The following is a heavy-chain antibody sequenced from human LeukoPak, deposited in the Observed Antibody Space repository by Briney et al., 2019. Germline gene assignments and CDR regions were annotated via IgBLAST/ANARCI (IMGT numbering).Heavy chain of an antibody. CDR3: ISGASSSGFDY. V-gene: IGHV3-72*01. J-gene: IGHJ4*02. Sequence: GGSLRLSCAASGFTFSDHYMDWVRQAPGKGLEWVGRTRNKANSYTTEYAASVKGRFTISRDDSKNSLYLQMNSLKTEDTAVYYCISGASSSGFDYWGQGTLVTVSS. D-gene: IGHD3-22*01. CDR2: TRNKANSYTT. CDR1: GFTFSDHY.